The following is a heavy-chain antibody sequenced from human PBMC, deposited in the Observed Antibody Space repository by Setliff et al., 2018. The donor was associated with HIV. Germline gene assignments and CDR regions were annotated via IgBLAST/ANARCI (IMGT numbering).Heavy chain of an antibody. V-gene: IGHV4-61*10. CDR3: ARIAVAGPFFDY. Sequence: PSETLSHTCTVSGDSISSGGYYWSWIRQPAGKGLEWIGSIYYSGTTYYNPSLKSRVTISVDTSKNQFSLKLSSVTAADTAVYYCARIAVAGPFFDYWGQGTLVTVSS. D-gene: IGHD6-19*01. CDR1: GDSISSGGYY. CDR2: IYYSGTT. J-gene: IGHJ4*02.